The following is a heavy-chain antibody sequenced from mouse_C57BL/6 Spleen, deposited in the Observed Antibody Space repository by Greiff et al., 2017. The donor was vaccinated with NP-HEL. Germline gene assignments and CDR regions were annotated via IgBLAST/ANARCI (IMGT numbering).Heavy chain of an antibody. Sequence: EVKVVESGGDLVKPGGSLKLSCAASGFTFSSYGMSWVRQTPDKRLEWVATISSGGGYTYYPDSVKGRFTISRDNAKNTLYLQMRSLKSEDTAMKYCERYITTVVPSDMDYWGQGTTVTVSS. J-gene: IGHJ4*01. CDR1: GFTFSSYG. CDR2: ISSGGGYT. CDR3: ERYITTVVPSDMDY. V-gene: IGHV5-6*01. D-gene: IGHD1-1*01.